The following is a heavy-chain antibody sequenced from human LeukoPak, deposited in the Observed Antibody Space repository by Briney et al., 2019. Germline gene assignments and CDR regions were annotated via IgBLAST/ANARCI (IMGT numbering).Heavy chain of an antibody. V-gene: IGHV3-23*01. CDR2: IGAGGTFT. Sequence: GGSLRLSCTASGFTFSSYAMNWVRQAPGKGLEWVSGIGAGGTFTYYADSVKGRFTISRDNSKNTLYLQMNSLRAEDTAVYYCAKDQVLGYSYGSRTDYWGQGTLVTVS. CDR1: GFTFSSYA. J-gene: IGHJ4*02. D-gene: IGHD5-18*01. CDR3: AKDQVLGYSYGSRTDY.